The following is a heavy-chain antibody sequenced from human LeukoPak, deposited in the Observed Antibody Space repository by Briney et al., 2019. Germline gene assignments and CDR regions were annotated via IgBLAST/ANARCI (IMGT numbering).Heavy chain of an antibody. V-gene: IGHV3-74*01. J-gene: IGHJ4*02. CDR2: INSDGGST. Sequence: GGSLRLSCAVSGFTFSSYSMSWVRQAPGKGLVWVSRINSDGGSTNYADSVRGRFTISRDTSRNTVSLQMHSLTPEDTAVYYCVRGDPHFSYNNDWYGKKFDYWGQGTLVTVSS. D-gene: IGHD6-19*01. CDR1: GFTFSSYS. CDR3: VRGDPHFSYNNDWYGKKFDY.